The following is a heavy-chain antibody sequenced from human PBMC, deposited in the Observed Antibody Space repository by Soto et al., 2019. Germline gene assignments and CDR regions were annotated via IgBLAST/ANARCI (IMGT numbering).Heavy chain of an antibody. J-gene: IGHJ3*02. CDR1: GDSVSSNSAA. Sequence: SQTLSLTCAISGDSVSSNSAAWNWIRQSPSRGLEWLGRTYYRSKWYNDYAVSVKSRITINPDTSKNQFSLQLNSVTPEDTAVYYCAIGSGTIYRQAFDIWLQETMVTVSS. D-gene: IGHD3-10*01. CDR3: AIGSGTIYRQAFDI. CDR2: TYYRSKWYN. V-gene: IGHV6-1*01.